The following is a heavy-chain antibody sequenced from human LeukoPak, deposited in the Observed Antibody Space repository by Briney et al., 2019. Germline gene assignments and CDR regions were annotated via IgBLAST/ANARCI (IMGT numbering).Heavy chain of an antibody. CDR2: IYPGDSET. V-gene: IGHV5-51*01. D-gene: IGHD4-17*01. J-gene: IGHJ6*03. Sequence: RSGESLKISCKGSGYSFTSYWIGWVRQMPGKGLEWMGIIYPGDSETRYSPSFQGQVTISADKSISTAYLQWSSLKASDTAMYYCARHRDVDYGDYYYMDVWGKGTTVTVSS. CDR1: GYSFTSYW. CDR3: ARHRDVDYGDYYYMDV.